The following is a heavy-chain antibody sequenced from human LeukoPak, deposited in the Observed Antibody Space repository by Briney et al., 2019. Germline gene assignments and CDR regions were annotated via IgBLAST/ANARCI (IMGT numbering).Heavy chain of an antibody. CDR1: GFTFSSYG. J-gene: IGHJ6*03. CDR2: IWYDGSNK. V-gene: IGHV3-33*01. Sequence: PGGSLRLSCAASGFTFSSYGMHWVGQAPGKGLEWVAVIWYDGSNKYYADSVKGRFTISRDNSKNTLYLQMNSLRAEDTAVYYCARGSTSSSDMDVWGKGTTVTVSS. D-gene: IGHD2-2*01. CDR3: ARGSTSSSDMDV.